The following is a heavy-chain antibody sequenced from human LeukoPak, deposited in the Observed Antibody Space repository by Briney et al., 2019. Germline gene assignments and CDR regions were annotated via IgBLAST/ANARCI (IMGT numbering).Heavy chain of an antibody. D-gene: IGHD3-22*01. J-gene: IGHJ4*02. CDR2: ISSSSSYI. V-gene: IGHV3-21*01. CDR1: GFTFSSYS. Sequence: GGSLRLSCAASGFTFSSYSMNWVRQAPGKGLEWVSSISSSSSYIYYADSVKGRFTISRDNAKNSLYLQMNSLRAEDTAVYYCARDPDYYDSSGYWGQGTLVTVSS. CDR3: ARDPDYYDSSGY.